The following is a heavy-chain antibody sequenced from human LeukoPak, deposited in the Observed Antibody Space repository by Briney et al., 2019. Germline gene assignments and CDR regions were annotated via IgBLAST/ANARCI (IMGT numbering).Heavy chain of an antibody. Sequence: GGSLRLSCAASGFTFDDYAMHWVRQAPGKGLEWVSAISGSGGSTYYADSVKGRFTISRDNSKNTLYLQMNSLRAEDTAVYYCAKLVGGIAARPRAFDIWGQGTMVTVSS. D-gene: IGHD6-6*01. CDR3: AKLVGGIAARPRAFDI. CDR1: GFTFDDYA. J-gene: IGHJ3*02. V-gene: IGHV3-23*01. CDR2: ISGSGGST.